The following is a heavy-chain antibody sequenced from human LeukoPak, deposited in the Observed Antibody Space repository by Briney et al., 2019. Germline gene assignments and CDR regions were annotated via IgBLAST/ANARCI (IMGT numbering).Heavy chain of an antibody. CDR3: ARDVGATDSFDY. CDR2: IYSGGRT. V-gene: IGHV3-66*01. CDR1: GFTVSSNY. Sequence: GGSLRLSCAASGFTVSSNYMSWVRQAPGKGLEWVSVIYSGGRTYYADSVKGRFTISRDNSKNTLYLQMNSLRAKDTAVYYCARDVGATDSFDYWGQGTLVTVSS. D-gene: IGHD1-26*01. J-gene: IGHJ4*02.